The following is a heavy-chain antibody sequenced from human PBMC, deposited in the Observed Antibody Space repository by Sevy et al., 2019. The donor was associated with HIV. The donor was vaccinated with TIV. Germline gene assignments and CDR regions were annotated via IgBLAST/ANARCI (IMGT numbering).Heavy chain of an antibody. CDR2: ISYDGSNK. Sequence: GGSLRLSCAASGFTSSSYGMHWVRQAPGKGLEWVAVISYDGSNKYYADSVKGRFTISRDNSKNTLYLQMNSLRAEDTAVYYCAKDLVTAYNWFDPWGQGTLVTVSS. CDR3: AKDLVTAYNWFDP. J-gene: IGHJ5*02. CDR1: GFTSSSYG. D-gene: IGHD2-21*02. V-gene: IGHV3-30*18.